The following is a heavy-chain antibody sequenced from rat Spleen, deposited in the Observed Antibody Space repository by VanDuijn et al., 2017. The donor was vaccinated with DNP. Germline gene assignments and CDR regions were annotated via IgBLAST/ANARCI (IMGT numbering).Heavy chain of an antibody. CDR3: IRPLISRGYFDY. D-gene: IGHD2-7*01. Sequence: QVQLKESGPGLVQPSQTLSLTCTASGFSLTSYTVSWVRQPPGKGLDWIAAISSGGSTYYNSVLKSRLSISRDTSKSQVFLKMNSVQTEDTAIYFCIRPLISRGYFDYWGQGVMVTVSS. CDR2: ISSGGST. J-gene: IGHJ2*01. CDR1: GFSLTSYT. V-gene: IGHV2-6*01.